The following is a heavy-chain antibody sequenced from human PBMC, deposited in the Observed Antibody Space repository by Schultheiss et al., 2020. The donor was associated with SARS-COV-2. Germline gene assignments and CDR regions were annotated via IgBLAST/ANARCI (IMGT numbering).Heavy chain of an antibody. CDR2: VYYSGST. Sequence: SQTLSLTCTVSGGSVSRGSYYWSWIRQPPGKGLEWIGHVYYSGSTHYNPSLKSRVTITLDTSKNQFSLYLSSVTAADTAVYYCARAITIFGVVTAPNNWFDPWGQGTLVTVSS. CDR1: GGSVSRGSYY. D-gene: IGHD3-3*01. V-gene: IGHV4-61*01. CDR3: ARAITIFGVVTAPNNWFDP. J-gene: IGHJ5*02.